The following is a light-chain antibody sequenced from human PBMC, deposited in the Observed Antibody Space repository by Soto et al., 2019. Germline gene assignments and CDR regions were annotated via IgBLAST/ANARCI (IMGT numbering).Light chain of an antibody. J-gene: IGKJ4*01. CDR3: QQRSNWPPLT. CDR2: DAS. Sequence: EIVLTQSPATLSLSPGERATLSCRASQSISNYLVWYQQKPGQAPRLLIYDASNRATGIPARFSGSGSGTDFTLTISSLAPEDFAIYYCQQRSNWPPLTFGGGTKVEIK. CDR1: QSISNY. V-gene: IGKV3-11*01.